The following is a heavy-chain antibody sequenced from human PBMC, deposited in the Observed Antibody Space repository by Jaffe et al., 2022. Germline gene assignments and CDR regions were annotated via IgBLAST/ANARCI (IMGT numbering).Heavy chain of an antibody. CDR1: GGSISSTNYY. V-gene: IGHV4-39*01. Sequence: QLQLQESGPGLVKPSETLSLTCTVSGGSISSTNYYWGWIRQPPGKGLEWMGSIHYSGSASYNPSLKSRLTISVDTSKNQFSLKLTSVTAADTAVYYCARHAHHGDHDYWGQGTLITVSS. CDR3: ARHAHHGDHDY. CDR2: IHYSGSA. D-gene: IGHD4-17*01. J-gene: IGHJ4*02.